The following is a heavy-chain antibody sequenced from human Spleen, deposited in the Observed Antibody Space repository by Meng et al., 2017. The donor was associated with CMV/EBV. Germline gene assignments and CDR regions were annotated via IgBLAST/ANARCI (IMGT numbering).Heavy chain of an antibody. Sequence: SVKVSCKTSGGTFSNYAISWVRQAPGQGLEWVGGIIPMFDTANYAQKFQGRVTITTDESMSTAYMELSSLRSEDTAVYYCAREDIVMAVAATFLDFWGQGTLVTVSS. CDR2: IIPMFDTA. J-gene: IGHJ4*02. V-gene: IGHV1-69*05. CDR3: AREDIVMAVAATFLDF. CDR1: GGTFSNYA. D-gene: IGHD2-15*01.